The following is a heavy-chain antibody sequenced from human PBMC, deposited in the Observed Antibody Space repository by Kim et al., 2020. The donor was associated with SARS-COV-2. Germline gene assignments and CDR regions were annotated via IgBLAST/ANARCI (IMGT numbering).Heavy chain of an antibody. CDR3: ARTTVTTWDHYYYYYGMDV. D-gene: IGHD4-17*01. CDR2: IYYSGST. J-gene: IGHJ6*02. Sequence: SETLSLTCTVSGGSISSSSYYWGWIRQPPGKGLEWIGSIYYSGSTYYNPSLKSRVTISVDTSKNQFSLKLSSVTAADTAVYYCARTTVTTWDHYYYYYGMDVWGQGPTVTVSS. V-gene: IGHV4-39*01. CDR1: GGSISSSSYY.